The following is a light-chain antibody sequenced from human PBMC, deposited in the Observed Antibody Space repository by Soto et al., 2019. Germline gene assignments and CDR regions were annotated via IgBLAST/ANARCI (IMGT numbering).Light chain of an antibody. J-gene: IGKJ1*01. CDR1: QSISSW. CDR3: QQYNSYWK. Sequence: DIQMTQSPSTLSASVGDRFTITCRASQSISSWLAWYQQKPGKAPKLLIYKASSLESGVPSRFSGSGSGTEFTLTISSLQPDDFATYYCQQYNSYWKFGQGTKVDIK. V-gene: IGKV1-5*03. CDR2: KAS.